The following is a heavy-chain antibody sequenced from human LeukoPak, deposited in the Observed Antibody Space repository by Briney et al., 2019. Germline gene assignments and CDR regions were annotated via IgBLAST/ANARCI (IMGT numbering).Heavy chain of an antibody. V-gene: IGHV4-34*01. Sequence: PSETLSLTCAVYGGSFSGYYWSGIRQPPGKGREGIGEINHSGGTNYNPSLKSRVTISVDTSKNQFSLKLSSVTAADTAVYYCARAIWFGELLYPQPDYWGQGTLVTVSS. CDR2: INHSGGT. J-gene: IGHJ4*02. CDR3: ARAIWFGELLYPQPDY. CDR1: GGSFSGYY. D-gene: IGHD3-10*01.